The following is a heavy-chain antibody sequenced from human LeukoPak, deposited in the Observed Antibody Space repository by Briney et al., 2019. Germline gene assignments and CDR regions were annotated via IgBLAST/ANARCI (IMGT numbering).Heavy chain of an antibody. Sequence: GGSLRLSCAASGFTFSNAWMSWVRQAPGKGLEWVSSISSSSSYIYYADSVKGRFTISRDNAKNSLYLQINSLRAEDTAVYYCARDRGRNWNYLSWVYYYMDVWGKGTTVTVSS. CDR2: ISSSSSYI. D-gene: IGHD1-7*01. J-gene: IGHJ6*03. CDR1: GFTFSNAW. V-gene: IGHV3-21*01. CDR3: ARDRGRNWNYLSWVYYYMDV.